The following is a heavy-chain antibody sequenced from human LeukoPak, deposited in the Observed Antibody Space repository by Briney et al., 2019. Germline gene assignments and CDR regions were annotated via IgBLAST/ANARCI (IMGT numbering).Heavy chain of an antibody. V-gene: IGHV3-30*02. D-gene: IGHD1-26*01. CDR2: IRYDGSNK. Sequence: GGSLRLSCAASGFTFSSYGMHWVRQAPGKGLEWVAFIRYDGSNKYYADSVKGRFTISRDNSKNKLYLQMNSLRAEDTAVYYCAKEPRVGATTRFYFDYWGQGTLVTVSS. CDR1: GFTFSSYG. J-gene: IGHJ4*02. CDR3: AKEPRVGATTRFYFDY.